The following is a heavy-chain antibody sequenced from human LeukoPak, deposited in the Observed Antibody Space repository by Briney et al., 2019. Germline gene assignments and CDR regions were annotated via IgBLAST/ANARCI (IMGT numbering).Heavy chain of an antibody. Sequence: GGSLRLSCAASGFTFSSYEMTWVRQAPGKGLEWVSYISSSGDTISYADSVKGRFTISRDNSKNTLYLQMNSLRAEDTAVYYCAKDGPYSSSWFDYWGQGTLVTVSS. CDR2: ISSSGDTI. CDR1: GFTFSSYE. V-gene: IGHV3-48*03. D-gene: IGHD6-13*01. J-gene: IGHJ4*02. CDR3: AKDGPYSSSWFDY.